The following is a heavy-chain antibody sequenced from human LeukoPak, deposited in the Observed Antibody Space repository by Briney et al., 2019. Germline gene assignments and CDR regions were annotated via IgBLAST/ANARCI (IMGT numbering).Heavy chain of an antibody. CDR2: ISVSGGST. D-gene: IGHD3-10*01. Sequence: GGSLRLSCAASGFTLSSYAMSWVRQAPGKGLEWVSAISVSGGSTYYADSVKGRFTTSRDNSKNTLYLQMNSLRAEDTAVYHCAKDTFYGSGSYYPLYYFDYWGQGTLVTVSS. J-gene: IGHJ4*02. CDR3: AKDTFYGSGSYYPLYYFDY. CDR1: GFTLSSYA. V-gene: IGHV3-23*01.